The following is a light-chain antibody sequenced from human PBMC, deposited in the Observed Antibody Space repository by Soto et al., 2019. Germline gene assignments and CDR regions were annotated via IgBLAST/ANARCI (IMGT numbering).Light chain of an antibody. Sequence: EIVLTQSPGSLSLSPGERATLSCRASQSVNSYLAWYQQKPGQAPRLLIYDASNRATGIPARFSGSGSGTDFTLTISSLEPEDFAVYYCQQRSNWPTFGQGTRLEI. CDR2: DAS. V-gene: IGKV3-11*01. J-gene: IGKJ5*01. CDR3: QQRSNWPT. CDR1: QSVNSY.